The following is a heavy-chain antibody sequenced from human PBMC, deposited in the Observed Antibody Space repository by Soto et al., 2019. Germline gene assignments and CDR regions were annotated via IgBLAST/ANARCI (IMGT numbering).Heavy chain of an antibody. CDR2: IWYDGSNK. V-gene: IGHV3-33*01. J-gene: IGHJ3*02. Sequence: GSLRLSCAASGFTFSSYGMHWVRQAPGKGLEWVAVIWYDGSNKYYADSVKGRFTISRDNSKNTLYLQMNSLRAEDTAVYYCARRYGGESSAFDIWGQGTMVTVSS. CDR3: ARRYGGESSAFDI. D-gene: IGHD2-21*01. CDR1: GFTFSSYG.